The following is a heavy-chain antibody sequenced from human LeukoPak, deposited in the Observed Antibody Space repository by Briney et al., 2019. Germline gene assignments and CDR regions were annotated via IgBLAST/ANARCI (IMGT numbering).Heavy chain of an antibody. Sequence: TSETLSLTCTVSGGSISSYYWSWIRQPPGKGLEWIGYIYYSGSPYYNPSLKSRVTISVDTSNNQFSLKLSSVTAADTAVYYCARKPIVSSSWYYFDYWGQGTLVTVSS. J-gene: IGHJ4*02. V-gene: IGHV4-59*12. D-gene: IGHD6-13*01. CDR2: IYYSGSP. CDR1: GGSISSYY. CDR3: ARKPIVSSSWYYFDY.